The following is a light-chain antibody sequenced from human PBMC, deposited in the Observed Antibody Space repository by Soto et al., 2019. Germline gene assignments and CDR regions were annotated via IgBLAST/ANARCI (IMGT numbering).Light chain of an antibody. Sequence: EIVLTQSPGTLSLSPGERATLSCRASQSVSSNYLAWYQHKPGQAPRLLIHAASSRATGIPDRFSGTGSGTAFTLTISRLEPEDFAVYYCQQYGNSPSTFGQGTKLEIK. CDR2: AAS. CDR1: QSVSSNY. J-gene: IGKJ2*02. CDR3: QQYGNSPST. V-gene: IGKV3-20*01.